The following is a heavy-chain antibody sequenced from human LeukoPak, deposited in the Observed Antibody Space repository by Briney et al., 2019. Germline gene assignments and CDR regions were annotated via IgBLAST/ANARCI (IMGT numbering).Heavy chain of an antibody. CDR2: IYSRGST. Sequence: GGSLRLSCAASGFTVSNNYMRWVRQAPGKGLEWVSSIYSRGSTSYVDSVKGRFTISRDISKNTLFLQMNSLRVEDTAVYYCARDYYGPWGQGTLVTVSS. J-gene: IGHJ5*02. CDR1: GFTVSNNY. D-gene: IGHD3-22*01. V-gene: IGHV3-66*03. CDR3: ARDYYGP.